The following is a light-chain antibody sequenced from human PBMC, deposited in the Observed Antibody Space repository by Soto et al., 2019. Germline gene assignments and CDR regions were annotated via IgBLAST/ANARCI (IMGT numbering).Light chain of an antibody. CDR1: QGIRSD. Sequence: AIEMTQSPSSLSASVGDRVTITCRASQGIRSDLGWNQQKPGKAPTLLIYGASSLQTGVPSRFSGSGSGTDFTLTISSLQPEDFATYYCLQDYVYPLTFGGGTKV. V-gene: IGKV1-6*01. J-gene: IGKJ4*01. CDR3: LQDYVYPLT. CDR2: GAS.